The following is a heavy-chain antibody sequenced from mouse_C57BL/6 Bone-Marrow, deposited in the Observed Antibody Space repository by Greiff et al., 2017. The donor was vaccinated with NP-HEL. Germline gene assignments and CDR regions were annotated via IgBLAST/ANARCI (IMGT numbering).Heavy chain of an antibody. CDR2: INPYNGGT. J-gene: IGHJ2*01. CDR1: GYTFTDYY. V-gene: IGHV1-19*01. CDR3: ASRGDDGYPLDY. Sequence: EVQLQQSGPVLVKPGASVKMSCKASGYTFTDYYMNWLKQSHGKSLEWIGVINPYNGGTSYNQKFKGKATLTVDKSSSTAYMELNSLTSEDSAVYYCASRGDDGYPLDYWGQGTTLTVSS. D-gene: IGHD2-3*01.